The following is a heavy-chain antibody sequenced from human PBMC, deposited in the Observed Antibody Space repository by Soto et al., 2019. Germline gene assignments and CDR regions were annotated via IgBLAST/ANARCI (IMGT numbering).Heavy chain of an antibody. CDR3: AGLLSQRGGDWFDS. D-gene: IGHD2-15*01. J-gene: IGHJ5*01. CDR2: ISAYNGNT. V-gene: IGHV1-18*01. Sequence: QVPLVQSGAEVKKPGAPVKVSCKASGYTFTSYGISWARQAPGQGLEWMGWISAYNGNTNYAQKLQGRGTMTTDTSTGTAYMELRSLSTDDTAVYYCAGLLSQRGGDWFDSWGQGTLVTVSS. CDR1: GYTFTSYG.